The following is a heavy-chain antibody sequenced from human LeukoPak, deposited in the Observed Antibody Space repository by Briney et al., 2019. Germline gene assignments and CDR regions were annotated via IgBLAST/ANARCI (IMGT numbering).Heavy chain of an antibody. D-gene: IGHD6-13*01. CDR3: ARPLPRRYSSSWMDAFDI. CDR2: IIPIFGTA. Sequence: SSVKVSFMASGGTFISYAISWVRQAPGQGREWMGRIIPIFGTANYAQKFQGRVTITTDESTSTASMELSSLRSEDTAVYYCARPLPRRYSSSWMDAFDIWGQGTMVTVSS. J-gene: IGHJ3*02. V-gene: IGHV1-69*05. CDR1: GGTFISYA.